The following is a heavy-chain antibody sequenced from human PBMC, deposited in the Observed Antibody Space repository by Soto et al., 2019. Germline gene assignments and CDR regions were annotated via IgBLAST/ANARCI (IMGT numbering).Heavy chain of an antibody. CDR1: GYTFTSYG. CDR3: PRSGSSGYYLDY. D-gene: IGHD3-22*01. Sequence: QVQLVQSGAEVKEPGASVKVSCKASGYTFTSYGLNWVRQAPGQGLEWMGWISAYNGNTNYAQKFQGRVTMTTDTPTRTAYMELRSLSSDDTAVYYCPRSGSSGYYLDYWGQGTLVTVSA. V-gene: IGHV1-18*01. J-gene: IGHJ4*02. CDR2: ISAYNGNT.